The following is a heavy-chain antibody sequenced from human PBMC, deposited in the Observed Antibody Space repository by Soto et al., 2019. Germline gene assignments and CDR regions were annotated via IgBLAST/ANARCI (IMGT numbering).Heavy chain of an antibody. Sequence: QVQLVQSGAEVKKPGASVKVSCKASGYTFTSYDINWVRQATGQGLEWMGRMNPNSGNTGYAQKFQGRVTMTRNTXXSTAYMELSSLISEDTAVYYCARGLVGSGSFWFDPWGQGTLVTVSS. CDR3: ARGLVGSGSFWFDP. V-gene: IGHV1-8*01. CDR1: GYTFTSYD. CDR2: MNPNSGNT. J-gene: IGHJ5*02. D-gene: IGHD3-10*01.